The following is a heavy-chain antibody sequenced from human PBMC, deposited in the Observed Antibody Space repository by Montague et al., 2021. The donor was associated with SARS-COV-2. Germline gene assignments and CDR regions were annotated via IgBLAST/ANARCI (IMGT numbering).Heavy chain of an antibody. CDR3: ARHGYYETYDAFDI. D-gene: IGHD3-22*01. V-gene: IGHV4-39*01. Sequence: SETLSLTRTVSGGSISSSSYYWGWTRQPPGKGLEWIGSIYYTGSTYYNPSLKSRVTISLDTSKNQFSLKLSSVTAADTAVYYCARHGYYETYDAFDIWGQGTMVTVSS. J-gene: IGHJ3*02. CDR2: IYYTGST. CDR1: GGSISSSSYY.